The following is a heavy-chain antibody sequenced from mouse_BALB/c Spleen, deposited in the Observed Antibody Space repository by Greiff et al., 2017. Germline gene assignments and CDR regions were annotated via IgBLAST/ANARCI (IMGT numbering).Heavy chain of an antibody. CDR2: INPSNGRT. Sequence: QVQLQQSGPELVKPGASVKLSCKASGYTFTSYWMHWVKQRPGQGLEWIGEINPSNGRTNYNEKFKSKATLTVDKSSSTAYMQLSSLTSEDSAVYNCARRVMDYWGQGTTLTVSS. CDR3: ARRVMDY. J-gene: IGHJ2*01. CDR1: GYTFTSYW. V-gene: IGHV1S81*02.